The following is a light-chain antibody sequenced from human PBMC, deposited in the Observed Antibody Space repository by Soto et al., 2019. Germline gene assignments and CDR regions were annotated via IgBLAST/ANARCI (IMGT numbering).Light chain of an antibody. CDR1: SSNVGGYNY. V-gene: IGLV2-8*01. J-gene: IGLJ1*01. CDR2: EVS. CDR3: SSYAGSNNLYV. Sequence: QSVLTQPPSASGSPGQSVTISCTGTSSNVGGYNYVSWHQQHPGKAPKLMIYEVSKRPSGVPDRFSGSKSGNTASLTVSGLQAEDEADYYCSSYAGSNNLYVXGTGTNVTV.